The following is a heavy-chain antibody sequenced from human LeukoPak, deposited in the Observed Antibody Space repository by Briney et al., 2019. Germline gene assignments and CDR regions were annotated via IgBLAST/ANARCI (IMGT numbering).Heavy chain of an antibody. CDR1: GGSFSGYY. V-gene: IGHV4-34*01. Sequence: IPSETLSLTCAVYGGSFSGYYWSRIRQPPGKGLEWIGEINHSGSTNYNPSLESRVTISVDTSKNQFSLKLSSVTAADTAVYYCARDRYCTSTSCYMPTHYWGQGTLVTVSS. D-gene: IGHD2-2*02. J-gene: IGHJ4*02. CDR3: ARDRYCTSTSCYMPTHY. CDR2: INHSGST.